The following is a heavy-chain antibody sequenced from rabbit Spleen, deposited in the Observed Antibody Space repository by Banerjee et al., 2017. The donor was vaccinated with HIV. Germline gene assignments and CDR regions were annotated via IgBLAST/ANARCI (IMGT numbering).Heavy chain of an antibody. D-gene: IGHD8-1*01. V-gene: IGHV1S45*01. CDR2: IGSNRDNS. CDR1: GFSFSGRYV. J-gene: IGHJ4*01. Sequence: QEQLVESGGGLVQPEGSLTLTCKASGFSFSGRYVMSWVRQAPGKGLEWIGFIGSNRDNSVYATCAKGRFTLSRTSSTTVDLKIASLTAADTATYFCARDAGSGRYIEAYSDLWGPGSLLTVS. CDR3: ARDAGSGRYIEAYSDL.